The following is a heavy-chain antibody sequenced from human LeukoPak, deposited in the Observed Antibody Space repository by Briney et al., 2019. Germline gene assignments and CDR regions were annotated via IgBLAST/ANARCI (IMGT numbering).Heavy chain of an antibody. CDR1: WGSISPYF. CDR3: ARDDYRGVTNFDP. Sequence: PWETLSLTYTVSWGSISPYFWSWIRQPPGKGLEWIGYISYTGSTNYNPSLKTRVTISVDTSKNQFSLQLTSVTAADTAVYYCARDDYRGVTNFDPWGQGTLVTVSS. J-gene: IGHJ5*02. D-gene: IGHD3-10*01. CDR2: ISYTGST. V-gene: IGHV4-59*01.